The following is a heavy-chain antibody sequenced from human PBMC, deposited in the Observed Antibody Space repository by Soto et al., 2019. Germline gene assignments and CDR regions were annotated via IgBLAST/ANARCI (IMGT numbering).Heavy chain of an antibody. CDR3: TTVGGGYKENYYYYYYMDV. D-gene: IGHD5-12*01. V-gene: IGHV3-15*01. Sequence: EVQLVESGGGLVKPGGSLRLSCAASGFTFSNAWMSWVRQAPGKGLEWVGRIKSKTDGGTTDYAAPVKGRFTISRDDSKNTLYLQMNSLKTEDTAVYYCTTVGGGYKENYYYYYYMDVWGKGTTVTVSS. CDR1: GFTFSNAW. J-gene: IGHJ6*03. CDR2: IKSKTDGGTT.